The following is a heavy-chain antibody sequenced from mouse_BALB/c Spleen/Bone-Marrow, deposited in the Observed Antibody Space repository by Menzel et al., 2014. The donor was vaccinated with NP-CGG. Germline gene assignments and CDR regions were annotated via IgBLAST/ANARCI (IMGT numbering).Heavy chain of an antibody. CDR1: GFTFSNYW. D-gene: IGHD1-1*01. CDR3: TKEVVATGNWYFDV. CDR2: IRLKSNNYAT. V-gene: IGHV6-6*02. Sequence: EVMLVESGGGLVQPGGSMKLSCVASGFTFSNYWMNWVRQSPEKGLEWVAEIRLKSNNYATHYAESVKGRFTISRDDSKSSVYLQMNNLRAEDTGIYYCTKEVVATGNWYFDVWGAGTTVTVSS. J-gene: IGHJ1*01.